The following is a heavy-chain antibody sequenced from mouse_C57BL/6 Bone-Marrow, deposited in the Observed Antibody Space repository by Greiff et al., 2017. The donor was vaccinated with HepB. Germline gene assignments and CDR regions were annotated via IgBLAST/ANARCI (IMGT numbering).Heavy chain of an antibody. D-gene: IGHD1-1*01. CDR2: IYPGDGDT. CDR1: GYAFSSYW. V-gene: IGHV1-80*01. CDR3: ARGGYYYGSSFDY. Sequence: QVQLQQSGAELVKPGASVKISCKASGYAFSSYWMNWVKQRPGKGLEWIGQIYPGDGDTNYNGKFKGKATLTADKSSSTAYMQLSSLTSEDSAVYFCARGGYYYGSSFDYWGQGTTLTVSS. J-gene: IGHJ2*01.